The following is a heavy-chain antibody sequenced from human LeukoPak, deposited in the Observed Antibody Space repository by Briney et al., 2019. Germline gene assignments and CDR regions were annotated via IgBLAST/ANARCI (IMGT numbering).Heavy chain of an antibody. CDR3: ARDQGPFIVPSTFDI. V-gene: IGHV4-59*01. Sequence: SETLSLTCTVSGGSISSYYWSWIRQPPGKGLEWIGYIYYSGSTNYNPSLKSRVTISVDTSKNQFSLKLSSVTAADTAVYYCARDQGPFIVPSTFDIWGQGTMVTVSS. CDR2: IYYSGST. D-gene: IGHD2-8*01. J-gene: IGHJ3*02. CDR1: GGSISSYY.